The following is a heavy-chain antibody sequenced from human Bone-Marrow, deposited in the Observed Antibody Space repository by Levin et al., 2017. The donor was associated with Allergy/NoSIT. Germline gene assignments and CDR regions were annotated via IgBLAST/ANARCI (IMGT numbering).Heavy chain of an antibody. CDR1: GFTFDDYA. D-gene: IGHD7-27*01. CDR2: ISWNSGSI. CDR3: AKTPWGTTYYFDY. V-gene: IGHV3-9*01. Sequence: GGSLRLSCAASGFTFDDYAMHWVRQAPGKGLEWVSGISWNSGSIGYADSVKGRFTISRDNAKNSLYLQMNSLRAEDTALYYCAKTPWGTTYYFDYWGQGTLVTVSS. J-gene: IGHJ4*02.